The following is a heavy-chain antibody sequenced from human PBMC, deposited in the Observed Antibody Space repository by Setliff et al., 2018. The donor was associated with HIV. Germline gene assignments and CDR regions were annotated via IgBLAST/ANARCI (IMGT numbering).Heavy chain of an antibody. CDR2: ISASGGSA. Sequence: PGGSLRLSCAASGFTFSNYAMSWVRQAPGKGLEWVSIISASGGSAYYADSVKGRFTISRDKSKNTLYLQMNSLRAEDTAFYYCSKEKFTFTVVYGMDVWGQGTTVTVSS. CDR3: SKEKFTFTVVYGMDV. D-gene: IGHD3-10*01. CDR1: GFTFSNYA. J-gene: IGHJ6*02. V-gene: IGHV3-23*01.